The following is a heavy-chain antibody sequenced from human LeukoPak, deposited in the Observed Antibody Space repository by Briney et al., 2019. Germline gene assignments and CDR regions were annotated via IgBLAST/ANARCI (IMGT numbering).Heavy chain of an antibody. CDR2: IYHSGST. V-gene: IGHV4-30-2*01. Sequence: PSQTLSLTCAVSGGSISSGGYSWSWIRQPPGKGLEWIGYIYHSGSTNYNPSLKSRVTISVDTSKNQFSLKLSSVTAADTAVYYCARQTQLYYFDYWGQGTLVTVSS. CDR3: ARQTQLYYFDY. D-gene: IGHD2-2*01. CDR1: GGSISSGGYS. J-gene: IGHJ4*02.